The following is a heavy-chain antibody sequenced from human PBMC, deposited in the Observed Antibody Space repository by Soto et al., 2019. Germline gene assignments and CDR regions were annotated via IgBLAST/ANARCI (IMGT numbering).Heavy chain of an antibody. D-gene: IGHD2-15*01. V-gene: IGHV4-59*01. CDR1: GGSISSYY. J-gene: IGHJ4*02. CDR2: IYYSGST. CDR3: ARGRGCSGGSCYSGVVVDY. Sequence: SETLSLTCTVSGGSISSYYWSWIRQPPGKGLEWIGYIYYSGSTNYNPSLKSRVTISVDTSKNQFSLKLSSVTAADTAVYYCARGRGCSGGSCYSGVVVDYWGQGTLVTVSS.